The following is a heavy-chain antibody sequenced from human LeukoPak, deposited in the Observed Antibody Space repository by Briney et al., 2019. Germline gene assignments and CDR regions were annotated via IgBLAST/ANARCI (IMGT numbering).Heavy chain of an antibody. D-gene: IGHD6-13*01. Sequence: GRSLRLSCAASGFTFTSYALHWVRQAPGKGLEWLAVISHDGTNKYYADSVKGRFTISRDDSENTLYLQMNSLRAEDTAMYYCAREPLGSSWYYFDYWGQGTLVIVSS. CDR1: GFTFTSYA. V-gene: IGHV3-30*04. J-gene: IGHJ4*02. CDR2: ISHDGTNK. CDR3: AREPLGSSWYYFDY.